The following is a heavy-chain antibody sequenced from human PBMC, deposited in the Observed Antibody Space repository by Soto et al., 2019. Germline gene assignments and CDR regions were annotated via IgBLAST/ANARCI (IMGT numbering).Heavy chain of an antibody. CDR1: GGSISSDY. CDR2: IDYSGST. Sequence: QVQLQESGPGLVKPSETLSLTCTVSGGSISSDYCSWIRQPPGKGLEWIGYIDYSGSTNYNPSLNSRVSISADTSKNQVSLKLRSVTAADTAEYFCATGVNSWYDSWGQGTLVTVSS. J-gene: IGHJ5*01. V-gene: IGHV4-59*01. CDR3: ATGVNSWYDS.